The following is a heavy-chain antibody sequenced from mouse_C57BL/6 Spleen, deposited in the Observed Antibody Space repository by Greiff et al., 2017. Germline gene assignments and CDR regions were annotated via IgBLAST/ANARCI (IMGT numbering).Heavy chain of an antibody. CDR1: GYTFTSYW. D-gene: IGHD1-1*01. Sequence: QVQLQQPGAELVRPGSSVKLSCKASGYTFTSYWMHWVKQRPIQGLEWIGNIDPSESETHYNQKFKDKATLTVDKSSSTAYMQLSSLTSEDSAVYYCARPPHYYGSPYWYFDVWGTGTTVTVSS. CDR2: IDPSESET. V-gene: IGHV1-52*01. CDR3: ARPPHYYGSPYWYFDV. J-gene: IGHJ1*03.